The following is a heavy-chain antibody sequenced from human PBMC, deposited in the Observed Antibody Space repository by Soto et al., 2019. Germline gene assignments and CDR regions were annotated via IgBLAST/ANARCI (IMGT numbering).Heavy chain of an antibody. CDR2: ISAYNGNT. D-gene: IGHD1-26*01. CDR3: ARVVGALGHGFDP. Sequence: QVQLVQSGGEVKKPGASVKVSCKASGYTFTSYGISWVRQAPGQGLEWMGRISAYNGNTNYAQKLQGRVTMTTDTHTSTAYMALSSLRSDDTAVYYCARVVGALGHGFDPWGQGTLVTVSS. V-gene: IGHV1-18*01. CDR1: GYTFTSYG. J-gene: IGHJ5*02.